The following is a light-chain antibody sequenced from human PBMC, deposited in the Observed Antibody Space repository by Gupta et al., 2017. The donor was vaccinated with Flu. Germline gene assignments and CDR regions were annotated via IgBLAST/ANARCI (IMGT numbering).Light chain of an antibody. CDR2: GAS. J-gene: IGKJ1*01. CDR3: QQHNNWPSWT. CDR1: QSVYSN. Sequence: ATLSVSPGERATLSCRASQSVYSNLAWYQQKPGQAPRLLIFGASTRDTGIPARFSGSGYGTEFTLTISSRQSEDFAVYYCQQHNNWPSWTFGQGTKVEIK. V-gene: IGKV3-15*01.